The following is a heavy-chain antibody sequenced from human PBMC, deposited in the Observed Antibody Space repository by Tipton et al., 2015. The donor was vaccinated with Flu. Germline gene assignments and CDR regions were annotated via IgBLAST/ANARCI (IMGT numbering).Heavy chain of an antibody. V-gene: IGHV4-38-2*01. Sequence: TLSLTCSVSGESMGINYYWGWIRQPPGEGLEWIGTIHRYGSTYYNPSLRSRVTMSVDSSRNQFSLRLSSVTAADTAVYYCARSTYYYGTGSSDYWGQGTLVTVSS. CDR1: GESMGINYY. CDR2: IHRYGST. J-gene: IGHJ4*02. D-gene: IGHD3-10*01. CDR3: ARSTYYYGTGSSDY.